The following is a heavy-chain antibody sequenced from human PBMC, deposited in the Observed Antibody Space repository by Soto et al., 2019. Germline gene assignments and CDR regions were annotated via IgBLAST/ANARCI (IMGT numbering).Heavy chain of an antibody. D-gene: IGHD4-17*01. CDR3: ARDLDYGGNSEWFAP. J-gene: IGHJ5*02. V-gene: IGHV5-51*03. CDR2: IYPGDSRT. Sequence: EVQLVQSGTEVKKPGESLKISCKDSGYSFTNDWIAWVRQMPGKGLEWMGIIYPGDSRTRYSPSFQGQVTISVDKSISTAYLQWSSLKASDTAMYYCARDLDYGGNSEWFAPWGQGTLVIVSS. CDR1: GYSFTNDW.